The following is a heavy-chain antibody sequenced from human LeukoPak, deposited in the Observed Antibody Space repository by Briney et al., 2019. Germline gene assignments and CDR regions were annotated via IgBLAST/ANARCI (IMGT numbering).Heavy chain of an antibody. CDR2: ISGSGGST. D-gene: IGHD2-2*01. CDR3: ARDLAVPGNMDV. V-gene: IGHV3-23*01. Sequence: GGSLRLSCAASGFTFSSYAMSWVRQAPGKGLEWVSAISGSGGSTYYADSVKGRFTISRDNSKNTLYLQMNSLRAEDTAVYYCARDLAVPGNMDVWGKGTTVTVSS. J-gene: IGHJ6*03. CDR1: GFTFSSYA.